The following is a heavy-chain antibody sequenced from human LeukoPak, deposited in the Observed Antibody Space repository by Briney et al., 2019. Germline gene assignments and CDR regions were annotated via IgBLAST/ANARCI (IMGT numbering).Heavy chain of an antibody. Sequence: SETLSLTCTVSGYSISSGYYWGWIRQPPGKGLEWIGSFYHGGTTYYNPSLKSRLTMSVDTSKNQFSLKLSSVTAADTAVYYCARHQTVFLWFGESGPIDYWGQGTLVTVSS. V-gene: IGHV4-38-2*02. D-gene: IGHD3-10*01. J-gene: IGHJ4*02. CDR3: ARHQTVFLWFGESGPIDY. CDR2: FYHGGTT. CDR1: GYSISSGYY.